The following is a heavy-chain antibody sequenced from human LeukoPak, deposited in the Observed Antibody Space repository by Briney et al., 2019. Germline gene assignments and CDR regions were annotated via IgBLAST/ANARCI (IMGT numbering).Heavy chain of an antibody. CDR2: IYYSGST. D-gene: IGHD3-10*01. J-gene: IGHJ6*02. CDR1: GGSISSYY. CDR3: AGAGSGTYGMDV. Sequence: SETLSLTCTVSGGSISSYYWSWIRQPPGKGLEWIGYIYYSGSTNYNPSLKSRVTISVDTSKNQFSLKLSSVTAADTAVYYCAGAGSGTYGMDVWGQGTTVTVSS. V-gene: IGHV4-59*01.